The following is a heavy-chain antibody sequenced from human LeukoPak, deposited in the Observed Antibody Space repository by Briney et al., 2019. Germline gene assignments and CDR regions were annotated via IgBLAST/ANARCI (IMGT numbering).Heavy chain of an antibody. CDR3: ARAHCSSTSCYKDGGDDAFDI. CDR1: GYTFTGYY. D-gene: IGHD2-2*02. J-gene: IGHJ3*02. V-gene: IGHV1-2*02. Sequence: ASVKVSCKASGYTFTGYYMHWVRQAPGQGLEWMGWINPNSGGTNYAQKFHGRVTMTRDTSISTAYMELSRLRSDDTAVYYCARAHCSSTSCYKDGGDDAFDIWGQGTMVTVSS. CDR2: INPNSGGT.